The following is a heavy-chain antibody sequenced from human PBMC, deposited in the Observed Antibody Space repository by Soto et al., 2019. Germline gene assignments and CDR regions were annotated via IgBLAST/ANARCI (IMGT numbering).Heavy chain of an antibody. D-gene: IGHD3-16*01. CDR1: GGTFSSYA. V-gene: IGHV1-69*01. CDR3: ARAPRKMATIEFGYY. J-gene: IGHJ4*02. Sequence: QVQLVQSGAEVKKPGSSVKVSCKASGGTFSSYAISWVLQAPGQGLEWMGGIIPIFGTANYAQKFQGRVTITADESTSTAYMELSSLSSEDTAVYYCARAPRKMATIEFGYYWGQGTPVTGSS. CDR2: IIPIFGTA.